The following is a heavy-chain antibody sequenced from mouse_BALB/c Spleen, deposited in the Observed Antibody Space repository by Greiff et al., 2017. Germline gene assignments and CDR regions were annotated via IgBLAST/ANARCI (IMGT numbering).Heavy chain of an antibody. CDR3: ARTGPLYGNYIY. CDR1: GFTFSSYG. Sequence: DVMLVESGGGLVQPGGSLKLSCAASGFTFSSYGMSWVRQTPDKRLELVATINSNGGSTYYPDSVKGRFTISRDNAKNTLYLQMSSLKSEDTAMYYCARTGPLYGNYIYWGQGTTLTVSS. V-gene: IGHV5-6-3*01. D-gene: IGHD2-1*01. J-gene: IGHJ2*01. CDR2: INSNGGST.